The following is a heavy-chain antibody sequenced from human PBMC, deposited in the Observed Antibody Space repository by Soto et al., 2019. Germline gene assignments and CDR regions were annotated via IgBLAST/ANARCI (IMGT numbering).Heavy chain of an antibody. D-gene: IGHD2-15*01. CDR2: ISYDGSNK. J-gene: IGHJ2*01. CDR1: GFTFSSYA. CDR3: ARDPGLIRVGAATRLGWYFDL. Sequence: QVQLVESGGGVVQPGRSLRLSCAASGFTFSSYAMHWVRQAPGKGLEWVAVISYDGSNKYYADSVKGRFTISRDNSKNTLYLQMNSLSAEDTAVYYCARDPGLIRVGAATRLGWYFDLWGRGTLVTVSS. V-gene: IGHV3-30-3*01.